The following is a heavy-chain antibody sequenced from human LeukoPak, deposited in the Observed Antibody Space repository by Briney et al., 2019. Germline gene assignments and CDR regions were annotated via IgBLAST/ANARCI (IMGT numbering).Heavy chain of an antibody. D-gene: IGHD3-22*01. Sequence: ASVKVSCKASGYTFTGYYMHWVRQAPGQGLEWMGWINPNSGGTNYAQKFQGRDTMTRDTSISTAYMELSRLRSDDTAVYYCARSRDYYDSSGYSDYWGQGTLVTVSS. J-gene: IGHJ4*02. V-gene: IGHV1-2*02. CDR3: ARSRDYYDSSGYSDY. CDR1: GYTFTGYY. CDR2: INPNSGGT.